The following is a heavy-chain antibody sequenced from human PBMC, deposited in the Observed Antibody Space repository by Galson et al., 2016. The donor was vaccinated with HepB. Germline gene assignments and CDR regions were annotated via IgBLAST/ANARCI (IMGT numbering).Heavy chain of an antibody. J-gene: IGHJ6*02. D-gene: IGHD2-2*01. V-gene: IGHV3-48*02. CDR2: ISSSSSTI. CDR1: GFTFSSYS. Sequence: SLRLSCAASGFTFSSYSMNWVRQAPGKGLEWVSYISSSSSTIHYADSVKGRFTISRDNAKNSLSLQMNSLRDEGTAVYYCARVCRRGSTSCYLYYYGMDVWGQGTTVTVSS. CDR3: ARVCRRGSTSCYLYYYGMDV.